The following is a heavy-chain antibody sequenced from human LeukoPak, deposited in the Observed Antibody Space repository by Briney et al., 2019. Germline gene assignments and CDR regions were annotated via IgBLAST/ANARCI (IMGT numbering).Heavy chain of an antibody. CDR1: GYTFTSYG. Sequence: ASVKVSCKASGYTFTSYGISWVRQAPGQGLEWMGWISGYNGNTNYAQKLQGRVTMTTDTSTSTAYMELRSLRSDDTAVYYCARDGVGHMAGTWETDYWGQGTLVTVSS. J-gene: IGHJ4*02. CDR2: ISGYNGNT. CDR3: ARDGVGHMAGTWETDY. V-gene: IGHV1-18*01. D-gene: IGHD6-19*01.